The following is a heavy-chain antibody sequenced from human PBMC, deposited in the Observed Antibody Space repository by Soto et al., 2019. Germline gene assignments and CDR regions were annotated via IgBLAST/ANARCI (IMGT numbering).Heavy chain of an antibody. CDR1: GYSFTTSW. J-gene: IGHJ5*02. CDR2: IFPSDSDT. V-gene: IGHV5-51*01. Sequence: GESLKISCKASGYSFTTSWIGWVRQMPGKGLEWMGIIFPSDSDTRYSPSFQGQVTISVDKSISTAYLQWSSLKASDTAMYYCARRPGSWFDPWGQGTLVTVSS. D-gene: IGHD3-10*01. CDR3: ARRPGSWFDP.